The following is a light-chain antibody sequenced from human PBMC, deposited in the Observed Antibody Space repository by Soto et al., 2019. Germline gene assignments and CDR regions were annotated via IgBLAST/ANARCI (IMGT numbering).Light chain of an antibody. V-gene: IGKV3-15*01. J-gene: IGKJ5*01. CDR3: QQYNTRRSIS. CDR1: QSVSSK. CDR2: DTS. Sequence: EIVLTQSPGTLSVSPGEGATLSCRASQSVSSKLAWYQHKPGQAPRLLIYDTSTRAAGIPARFTGSGSGTDFTLTISSLQSEDFAVYYCQQYNTRRSISFGQGTRLEIK.